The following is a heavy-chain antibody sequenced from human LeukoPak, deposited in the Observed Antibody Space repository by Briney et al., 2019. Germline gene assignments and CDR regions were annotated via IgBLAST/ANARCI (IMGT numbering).Heavy chain of an antibody. CDR3: ARDFYYYDSSGSLWYFDL. D-gene: IGHD3-22*01. CDR1: GGSINSSSYY. V-gene: IGHV4-61*01. Sequence: SETLSLTCTVSGGSINSSSYYWSWIRQPPGKGLEWIGYIYHSGSTNYNPSLKSRVTISVDTSKNQFSLKLSSVTAADTAVYYCARDFYYYDSSGSLWYFDLWGRGTLVTVSS. CDR2: IYHSGST. J-gene: IGHJ2*01.